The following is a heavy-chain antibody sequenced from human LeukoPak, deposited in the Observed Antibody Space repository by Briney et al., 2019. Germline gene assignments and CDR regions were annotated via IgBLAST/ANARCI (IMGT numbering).Heavy chain of an antibody. CDR2: ISAYNDNT. D-gene: IGHD6-13*01. V-gene: IGHV1-18*01. CDR3: ARAQLAAAGRGVAVADRVSNWFDP. CDR1: GYTFTSYG. J-gene: IGHJ5*02. Sequence: ASVKVSCKASGYTFTSYGISWVRQAPGQGLEWMGWISAYNDNTNYAQKLQGRVTMTTDTSTSTAYMELRSLRSDDTAVYYCARAQLAAAGRGVAVADRVSNWFDPWGQGTLVTVSS.